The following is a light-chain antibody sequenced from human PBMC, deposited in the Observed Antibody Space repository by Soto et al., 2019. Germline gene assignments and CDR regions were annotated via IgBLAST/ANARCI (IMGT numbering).Light chain of an antibody. CDR1: SSNIGSFY. CDR2: DSN. CDR3: GVWDDSLTTSL. Sequence: QSVLTQPPSVSAAPGQMVTISCSGSSSNIGSFYVSWYQQLPGTAPKLLIYDSNQRPSGIPDRFSGSRSDTSATLVITGLQTGDEAEYYCGVWDDSLTTSLFXAGTKVTVL. J-gene: IGLJ1*01. V-gene: IGLV1-51*01.